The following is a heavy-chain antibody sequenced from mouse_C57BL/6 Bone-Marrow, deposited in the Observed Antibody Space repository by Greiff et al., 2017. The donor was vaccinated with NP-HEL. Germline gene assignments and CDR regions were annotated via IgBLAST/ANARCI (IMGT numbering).Heavy chain of an antibody. Sequence: EVQLVESGGGLVKPGGSLKLSCAASGFTFSSYAMSWVRQTPEKRLEWVATISDGGSYTYYPDNVKGRFTISRDNAKNNLYLQMSHLKSEDTAMYYCASSRGYFDDWGQGTTLTVSS. CDR3: ASSRGYFDD. CDR2: ISDGGSYT. CDR1: GFTFSSYA. J-gene: IGHJ2*01. V-gene: IGHV5-4*01.